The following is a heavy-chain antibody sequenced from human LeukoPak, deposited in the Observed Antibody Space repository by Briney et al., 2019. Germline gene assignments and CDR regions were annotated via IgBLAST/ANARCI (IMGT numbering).Heavy chain of an antibody. CDR3: ASLPMTTVTLDAFDI. V-gene: IGHV3-21*01. Sequence: GGSLRLSCAASGFTFSSYSMNWVRQAPGKGPEWVSSISSSSSYIYYADSVKGRFTISRDNAKNSLYLQMNSLRAEDTAVYYCASLPMTTVTLDAFDIWGQGTMVTVSS. CDR1: GFTFSSYS. D-gene: IGHD4-17*01. CDR2: ISSSSSYI. J-gene: IGHJ3*02.